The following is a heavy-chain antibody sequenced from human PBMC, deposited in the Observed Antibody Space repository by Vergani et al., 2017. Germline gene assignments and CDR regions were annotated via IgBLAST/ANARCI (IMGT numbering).Heavy chain of an antibody. J-gene: IGHJ4*02. D-gene: IGHD6-6*01. V-gene: IGHV4-34*08. CDR3: AGISRSSVD. CDR2: INQSGST. CDR1: GFTFSGSA. Sequence: VQLVESGGGLVQPGGSLKLSCAASGFTFSGSAMHWVRQASGKGLEWVGEINQSGSTNYNPSLKSRVTISADTSKNQFSLKLSSVTAADTAVYYCAGISRSSVDWGQGTLVTVSS.